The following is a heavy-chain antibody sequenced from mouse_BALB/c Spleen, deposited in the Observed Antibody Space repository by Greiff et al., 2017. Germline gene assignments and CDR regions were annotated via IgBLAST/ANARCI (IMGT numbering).Heavy chain of an antibody. V-gene: IGHV5-6*01. J-gene: IGHJ4*01. CDR2: ISSGGSYT. CDR3: ARPPYYGRESPYAMDY. CDR1: GFTFSSYG. D-gene: IGHD1-1*01. Sequence: EVQLVESGGDLVKPGGSLKLSCAASGFTFSSYGMSWVRQTPDKRLEWVATISSGGSYTYYPDSVKGRFTISRDNAKNTLYLQMSSLKSEDTAMYYCARPPYYGRESPYAMDYWGQGTSVTVSS.